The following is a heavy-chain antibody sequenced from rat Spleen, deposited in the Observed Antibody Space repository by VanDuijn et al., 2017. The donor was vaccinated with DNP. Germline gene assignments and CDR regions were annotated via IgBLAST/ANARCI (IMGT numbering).Heavy chain of an antibody. D-gene: IGHD1-9*01. CDR3: ATLHTTVITPFDY. V-gene: IGHV5-58*01. Sequence: EVQIVETGGGLVQPGRSLRLSCVASGFTFSDYWMYWIRQAPGKGLAWVASIIYDGSRTYYRDSVKGRFTISRDNAKSTLYLQMESLRSEDTATYYCATLHTTVITPFDYWGQGVMVTVSS. CDR1: GFTFSDYW. J-gene: IGHJ2*01. CDR2: IIYDGSRT.